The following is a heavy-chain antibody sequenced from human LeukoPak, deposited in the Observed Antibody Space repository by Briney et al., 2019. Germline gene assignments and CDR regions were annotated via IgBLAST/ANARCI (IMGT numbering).Heavy chain of an antibody. CDR1: GDSISGSIYY. D-gene: IGHD1-26*01. CDR3: ARHGAPYSGSYRGWFDP. CDR2: IYYSGGT. J-gene: IGHJ5*02. V-gene: IGHV4-39*01. Sequence: SETLSLTCTASGDSISGSIYYWGCIRLRPGKGLEWHARIYYSGGTYYNASLKSRVTISVDTSKNQFSLKLSSVTAADTAIYYCARHGAPYSGSYRGWFDPWGQGTLVTVSS.